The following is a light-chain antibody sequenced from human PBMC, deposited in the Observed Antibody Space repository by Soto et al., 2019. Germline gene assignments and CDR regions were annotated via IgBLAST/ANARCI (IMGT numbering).Light chain of an antibody. CDR2: AAS. CDR1: QGINSW. Sequence: DIQMTQSPSSVSASVGDRVTITCRASQGINSWLAWYQQKPGIAPKLLIYAASSLQSGVPSRFSGSGSGTDFTLTISSLQPEDFATYFCQHANSFPLTFGGGTKVQIK. V-gene: IGKV1-12*01. J-gene: IGKJ4*01. CDR3: QHANSFPLT.